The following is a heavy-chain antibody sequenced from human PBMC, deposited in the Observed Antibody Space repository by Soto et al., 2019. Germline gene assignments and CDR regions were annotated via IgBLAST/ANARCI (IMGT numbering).Heavy chain of an antibody. D-gene: IGHD1-1*01. Sequence: QVQLQESGPGLVKPSETLSLTCTVSGGSISSYYWSWIRQPPGKGLEWIGYIYYSGSTNYNPSLKSRVTISVDTSKNQFSLKLSSVTAADTAVYYCASGQLAPPNYYGMDVWGQGTTVTVSS. CDR2: IYYSGST. J-gene: IGHJ6*02. V-gene: IGHV4-59*01. CDR1: GGSISSYY. CDR3: ASGQLAPPNYYGMDV.